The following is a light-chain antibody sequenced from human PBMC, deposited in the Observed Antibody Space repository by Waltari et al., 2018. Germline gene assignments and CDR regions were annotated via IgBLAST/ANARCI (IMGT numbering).Light chain of an antibody. V-gene: IGKV3-20*01. CDR2: DTS. CDR3: QEYVNLPAT. Sequence: EIVLTQSPGTLSLSPGDRATLSCRASQSVRRSLTWYQQKPGQAPRLLIYDTSTRANGIPDRFSGSGSGTDFSLTISRLEPEDFAVYYCQEYVNLPATFGQGTKVEIK. J-gene: IGKJ1*01. CDR1: QSVRRS.